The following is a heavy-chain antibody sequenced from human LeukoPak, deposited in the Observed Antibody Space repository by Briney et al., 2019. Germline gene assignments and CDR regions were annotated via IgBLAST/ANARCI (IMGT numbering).Heavy chain of an antibody. Sequence: GGSLRLSCAASGFTFSSHAMSWVRQAPGKGLEWVSGISGSGGSTYYADSVKGRFTISRDNSKNTLYLQMNSLRAEDTAVYYCAKMGAIVLVPAATSVDYWGQGTLVTVSS. V-gene: IGHV3-23*01. CDR3: AKMGAIVLVPAATSVDY. J-gene: IGHJ4*02. D-gene: IGHD2-2*01. CDR2: ISGSGGST. CDR1: GFTFSSHA.